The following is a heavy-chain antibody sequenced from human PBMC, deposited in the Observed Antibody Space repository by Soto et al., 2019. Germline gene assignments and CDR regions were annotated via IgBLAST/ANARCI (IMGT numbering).Heavy chain of an antibody. V-gene: IGHV5-51*01. D-gene: IGHD6-6*01. CDR3: ARTRSFTLGFYYDGMDV. CDR2: IYPGDSDT. J-gene: IGHJ6*02. Sequence: PXESLTISRQGSGYSFASYWIGLVRQMPGKDLEWMGIIYPGDSDTRYSPSFQGQVTISADKSLRTAYLQWTSLKASDTALYYCARTRSFTLGFYYDGMDVWGQGTTVTVSS. CDR1: GYSFASYW.